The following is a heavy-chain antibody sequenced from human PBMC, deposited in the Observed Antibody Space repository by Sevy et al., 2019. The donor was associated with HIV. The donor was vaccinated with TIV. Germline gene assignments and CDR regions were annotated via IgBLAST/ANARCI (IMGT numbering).Heavy chain of an antibody. J-gene: IGHJ6*02. CDR2: LYDTGST. Sequence: SETPLTCTVSGGSMGSYYWTWIRQPPGKGLEWIGYLYDTGSTNYNPSLESRVTISIDTSKNQFSLNLSYVTAADTAVYYCAREGGLVDYGMDVWGQGITVTVSS. CDR1: GGSMGSYY. CDR3: AREGGLVDYGMDV. D-gene: IGHD3-9*01. V-gene: IGHV4-59*01.